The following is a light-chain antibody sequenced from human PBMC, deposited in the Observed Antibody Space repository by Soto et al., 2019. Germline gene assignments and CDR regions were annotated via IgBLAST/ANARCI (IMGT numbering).Light chain of an antibody. J-gene: IGLJ3*02. CDR1: SSDVGGYNY. V-gene: IGLV2-14*01. CDR2: EVN. CDR3: SSYTSSNTGV. Sequence: QSALTQPASVSGSPGQSVTISCTGTSSDVGGYNYVSWYQQHPGKAPKLMIYEVNYRPSGVSNRFSGSRSGNTASLTISGLQAEDEANYFCSSYTSSNTGVFGGGTQLTVL.